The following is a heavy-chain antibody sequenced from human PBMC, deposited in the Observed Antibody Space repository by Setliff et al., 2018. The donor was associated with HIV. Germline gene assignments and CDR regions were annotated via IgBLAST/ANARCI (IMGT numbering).Heavy chain of an antibody. CDR3: ARGITAAGTGFGY. D-gene: IGHD6-13*01. Sequence: SVKVSCKASGGTSNSYGISWVRQAPGQGLEWMGRIIPFFGAPDYAQDFRGRVTITADKSTSTVYMELSSLRSEHTAVYYCARGITAAGTGFGYWGQGTLVTVSS. V-gene: IGHV1-69*06. J-gene: IGHJ4*02. CDR1: GGTSNSYG. CDR2: IIPFFGAP.